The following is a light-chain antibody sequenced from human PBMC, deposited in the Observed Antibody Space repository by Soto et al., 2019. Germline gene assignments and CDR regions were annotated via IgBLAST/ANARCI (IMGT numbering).Light chain of an antibody. V-gene: IGLV2-8*01. J-gene: IGLJ1*01. CDR3: SSYTTSSSYV. CDR2: EVS. CDR1: SSDIGDTHY. Sequence: QSALTQPPSASGSPGQSVTVSCTGTSSDIGDTHYVSWYQQHPGKAPKLMVYEVSKRPSGVPDRFSGSKSGNTASLTVSGLLAEDEGDYYCSSYTTSSSYVFGTGTKVTVL.